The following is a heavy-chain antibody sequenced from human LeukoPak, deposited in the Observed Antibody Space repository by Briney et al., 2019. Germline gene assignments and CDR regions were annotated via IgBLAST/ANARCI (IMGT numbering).Heavy chain of an antibody. V-gene: IGHV1-69*04. J-gene: IGHJ4*02. CDR2: IIPILGIA. Sequence: SVKVSCKASGGTFSSYAISWVRQAPGQGLEWMGRIIPILGIANYAQKFQGRVTITADKSTSTVYMELSSLRSEDTAVYYCARGYSSSWSLDYWGQGTLVTVSS. CDR3: ARGYSSSWSLDY. D-gene: IGHD6-13*01. CDR1: GGTFSSYA.